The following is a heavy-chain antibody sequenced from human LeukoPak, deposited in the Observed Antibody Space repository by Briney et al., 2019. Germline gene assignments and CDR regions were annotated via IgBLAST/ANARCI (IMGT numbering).Heavy chain of an antibody. CDR2: INHSGST. CDR1: GFTFSSYG. V-gene: IGHV4-34*01. J-gene: IGHJ5*02. D-gene: IGHD3-16*02. CDR3: ARGSDYVWGSYRYNWFDP. Sequence: GTLRLSCAASGFTFSSYGMSWVRQAPGKGLEWIGEINHSGSTNYNPSLKSRVTISVDTSKNQFSLKLSSVTAADTAVYYCARGSDYVWGSYRYNWFDPWGQGTLVTVSS.